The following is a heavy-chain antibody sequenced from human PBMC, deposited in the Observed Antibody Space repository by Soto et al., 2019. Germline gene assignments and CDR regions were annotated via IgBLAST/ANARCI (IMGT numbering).Heavy chain of an antibody. Sequence: GGSLRLSCAASGFTFSSYARSWVRQAPGKGLEWVSAISGSGGSTYYADSVKGRFTISRDNSKNTLYLQMNSLRAEDTAVYYCAKDASPGYCSGGSCYSRPYYFDYWGQGALVTVSS. D-gene: IGHD2-15*01. V-gene: IGHV3-23*01. J-gene: IGHJ4*02. CDR1: GFTFSSYA. CDR3: AKDASPGYCSGGSCYSRPYYFDY. CDR2: ISGSGGST.